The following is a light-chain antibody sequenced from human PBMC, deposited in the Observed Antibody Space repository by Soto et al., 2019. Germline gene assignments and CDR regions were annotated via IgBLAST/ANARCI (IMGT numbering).Light chain of an antibody. CDR3: QQYYRPPTWT. CDR2: WAS. J-gene: IGKJ1*01. V-gene: IGKV4-1*01. Sequence: DIVMTQSPDSLAVSLGERATISCKSSQSVLDSSNNKDYIAWYQQKPGQPPKLLIYWASTREFGVPDRFSGSGSGTDFTLTIRSLQAEDVAVYYCQQYYRPPTWTFGQGTKVEIK. CDR1: QSVLDSSNNKDY.